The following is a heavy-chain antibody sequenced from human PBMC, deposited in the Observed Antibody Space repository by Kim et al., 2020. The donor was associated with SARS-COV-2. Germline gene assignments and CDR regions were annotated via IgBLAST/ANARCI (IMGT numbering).Heavy chain of an antibody. CDR3: AKVYSSSWYELWFDP. V-gene: IGHV3-9*01. CDR2: ISWNGGSI. CDR1: GFTFDDYA. D-gene: IGHD6-13*01. Sequence: GGSLRLSCAASGFTFDDYAMHWVRQAPGKGLEWVSGISWNGGSIGYADSVKGRFTISRDNAKNSLYLQMNRLRAEDTALYYCAKVYSSSWYELWFDPWGQGTLVTVSS. J-gene: IGHJ5*02.